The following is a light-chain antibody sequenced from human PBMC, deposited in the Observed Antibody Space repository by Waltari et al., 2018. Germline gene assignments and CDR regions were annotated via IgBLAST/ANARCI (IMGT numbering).Light chain of an antibody. J-gene: IGLJ1*01. Sequence: QSALTQPASVSGSPGQSIPISCTGPSSHVGCYHFVSWYQHHPGKAPKLMIFEGSRRPSVISNRFSGSKSGNTASLTISGLQAEDEADYYCCSYAGSRTYVFGAGTKVTVL. CDR2: EGS. CDR1: SSHVGCYHF. V-gene: IGLV2-23*01. CDR3: CSYAGSRTYV.